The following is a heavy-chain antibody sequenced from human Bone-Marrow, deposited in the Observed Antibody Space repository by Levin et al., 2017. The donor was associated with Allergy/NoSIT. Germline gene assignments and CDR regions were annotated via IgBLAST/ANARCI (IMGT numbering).Heavy chain of an antibody. D-gene: IGHD4-17*01. CDR3: ARSNYGDYDVDAYDI. CDR2: MSQTGKT. CDR1: GGSFDTFY. V-gene: IGHV4-59*01. J-gene: IGHJ3*02. Sequence: SQTLSLPCPVSGGSFDTFYWNWIRPPPGKRLEWIGHMSQTGKTTYNPSLESRVFMSIDTAKKRFSLTLSSVTAADTAKYFCARSNYGDYDVDAYDIWGQGTDVTVSS.